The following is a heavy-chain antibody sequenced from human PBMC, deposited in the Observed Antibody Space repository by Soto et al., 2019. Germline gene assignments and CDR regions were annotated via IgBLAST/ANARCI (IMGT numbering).Heavy chain of an antibody. V-gene: IGHV4-4*02. J-gene: IGHJ4*02. CDR2: IYHSGST. CDR3: ARAFSGKSSHYYDSSGYRAFDY. D-gene: IGHD3-22*01. Sequence: SAPLSLTGADAGGAIFIRTWWIWVGQPPGKGLGWIGEIYHSGSTYYMPSLKSRVAMSVDTSKNQFSLKLSSVTAADTAVYYCARAFSGKSSHYYDSSGYRAFDYWGQGTLVTVS. CDR1: GGAIFIRTW.